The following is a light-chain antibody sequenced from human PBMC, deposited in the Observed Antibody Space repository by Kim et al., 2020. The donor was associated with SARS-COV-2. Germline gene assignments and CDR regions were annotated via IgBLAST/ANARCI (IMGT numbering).Light chain of an antibody. CDR2: KAS. V-gene: IGKV1-5*03. CDR1: KSVDTW. Sequence: SWGDRVTITCRASKSVDTWLAWYQQKPGKAPRVLIYKASSLERGVPSRFSGSGSGTEFTLTISSLHPNDFATYYCQQYHSNSMLTFGQGTKLEI. J-gene: IGKJ2*01. CDR3: QQYHSNSMLT.